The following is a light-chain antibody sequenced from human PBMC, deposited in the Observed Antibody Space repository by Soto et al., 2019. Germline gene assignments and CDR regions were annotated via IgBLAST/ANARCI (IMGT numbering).Light chain of an antibody. CDR2: DAS. Sequence: EIVITQSPATLSVSPGEGATLSCRASQSVSSKLAWYQHKPGQAPRLLIYDASTRAPGIPARFSGSGSGTEFTLTISSLQSEDFAVYYCQQYNNWPGLTFGGGTKVEIK. CDR1: QSVSSK. V-gene: IGKV3-15*01. CDR3: QQYNNWPGLT. J-gene: IGKJ4*01.